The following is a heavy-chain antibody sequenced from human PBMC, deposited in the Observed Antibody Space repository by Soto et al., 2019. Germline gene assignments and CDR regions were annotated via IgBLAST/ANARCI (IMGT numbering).Heavy chain of an antibody. J-gene: IGHJ2*01. CDR2: IYWDDDK. CDR3: AHSLYRYDNSGHYPYWYFEL. V-gene: IGHV2-5*02. CDR1: GFSLATSGMG. Sequence: QITLKESGPTLVKPTQTLTLTCTFSGFSLATSGMGMSWIRQPPGKALEWLALIYWDDDKRYSPSLKNRLSINKDTSNNQVVLTLTNVEAVATSTYYCAHSLYRYDNSGHYPYWYFELWGRGTLVTVSS. D-gene: IGHD3-22*01.